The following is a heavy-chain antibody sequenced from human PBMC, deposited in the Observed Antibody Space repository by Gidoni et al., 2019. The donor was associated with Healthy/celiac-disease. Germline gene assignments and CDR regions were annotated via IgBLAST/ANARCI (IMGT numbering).Heavy chain of an antibody. CDR1: GYTFTSYY. Sequence: QVQLVQSGAEVKKPGASVKVSCKASGYTFTSYYMHWVRQAPGQGLEWMGIINPSGGSTSYAQKFQGRVTMTRDTSTSTVYMELSSLRSEDTAVYYCARDLRTTVIPVYFDYWGQGTLVTVSS. D-gene: IGHD4-17*01. V-gene: IGHV1-46*01. J-gene: IGHJ4*02. CDR3: ARDLRTTVIPVYFDY. CDR2: INPSGGST.